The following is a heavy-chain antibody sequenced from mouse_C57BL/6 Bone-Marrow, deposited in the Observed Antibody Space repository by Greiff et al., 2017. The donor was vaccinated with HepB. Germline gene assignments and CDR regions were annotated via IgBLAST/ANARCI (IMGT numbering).Heavy chain of an antibody. J-gene: IGHJ4*01. CDR2: INPNSGST. CDR3: AISEVGSSSYYAMDY. D-gene: IGHD1-1*01. Sequence: QVQLQQPGAELVKPGASVKLSCKASGYTFTSYWMHWVKQRPGQGLEWIGMINPNSGSTNYNEKFKSKATLTVDKSSSTAYMQLSSLTSEDSAVYYCAISEVGSSSYYAMDYWGQGTSVTVSS. V-gene: IGHV1-64*01. CDR1: GYTFTSYW.